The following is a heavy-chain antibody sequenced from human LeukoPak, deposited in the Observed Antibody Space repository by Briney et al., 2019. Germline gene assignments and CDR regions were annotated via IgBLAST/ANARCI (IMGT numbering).Heavy chain of an antibody. CDR2: ISYHGTNE. Sequence: GRSLRLSCAASGFTFSSYALHWVRQSPGKGLEWVAVISYHGTNEYYADSVKGRFTISRDNSGNTLFLQMNSLRPEDSALYYCARNMQFVQSLGGLDVWGQGTTVTVSS. CDR3: ARNMQFVQSLGGLDV. CDR1: GFTFSSYA. V-gene: IGHV3-30-3*01. D-gene: IGHD2-8*01. J-gene: IGHJ6*01.